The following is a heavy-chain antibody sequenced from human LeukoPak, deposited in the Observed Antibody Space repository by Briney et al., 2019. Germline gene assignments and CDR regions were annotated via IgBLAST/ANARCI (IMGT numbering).Heavy chain of an antibody. CDR3: ARGGYYGSGNDFRFDP. D-gene: IGHD3-10*01. CDR2: IYTSGST. Sequence: SETLSLTCTVSGGSISSGSYYWSWIRQPAGKGLEWIGRIYTSGSTNYNPSLKSRVTISVDTSNNQFSLKLSSVTAADTAVYYCARGGYYGSGNDFRFDPWGQGTLVTVSS. CDR1: GGSISSGSYY. J-gene: IGHJ5*02. V-gene: IGHV4-61*02.